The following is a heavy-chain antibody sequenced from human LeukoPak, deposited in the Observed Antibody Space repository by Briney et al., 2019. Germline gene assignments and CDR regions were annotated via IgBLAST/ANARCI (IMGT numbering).Heavy chain of an antibody. CDR3: ARDPDVGIAVAGYYFDY. V-gene: IGHV3-30-3*01. CDR1: GFTFSSYA. J-gene: IGHJ4*02. CDR2: ISYDGSNK. D-gene: IGHD6-19*01. Sequence: GRSLRLSCAASGFTFSSYAMHWVRQAPGKGLEWVAVISYDGSNKYYADSVKGRFTISRDNSKNTLYLQMNSLRAEDTAVYYCARDPDVGIAVAGYYFDYWGQGNLVTVSS.